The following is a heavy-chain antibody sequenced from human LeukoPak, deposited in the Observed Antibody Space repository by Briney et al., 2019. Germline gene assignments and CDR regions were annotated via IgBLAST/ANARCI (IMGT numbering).Heavy chain of an antibody. CDR1: GFPFNLYG. CDR2: ISYDGSNI. V-gene: IGHV3-30*03. D-gene: IGHD2-8*02. Sequence: GGSLRLSCAVSGFPFNLYGIHWVRQAPGKGPQWVAVISYDGSNIIYADSVKGRFTISRDDSKNTVYLQMNSLRVEDTAVYYCARTASGPFDIWGQGTLVTVSS. J-gene: IGHJ3*02. CDR3: ARTASGPFDI.